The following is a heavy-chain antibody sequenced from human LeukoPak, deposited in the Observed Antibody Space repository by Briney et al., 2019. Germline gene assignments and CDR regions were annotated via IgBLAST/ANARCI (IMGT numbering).Heavy chain of an antibody. Sequence: GGSPRLSCAASGFTFSSYAMSWVRQAPGKGLEWVSAISGSGGSTYYADSVKGRFTISRDNSKNTLYLQMNSLRAEDTAVYYCAKIPQWELLPYYFDYWGQGTLVTVSS. J-gene: IGHJ4*02. V-gene: IGHV3-23*01. CDR2: ISGSGGST. CDR3: AKIPQWELLPYYFDY. CDR1: GFTFSSYA. D-gene: IGHD1-26*01.